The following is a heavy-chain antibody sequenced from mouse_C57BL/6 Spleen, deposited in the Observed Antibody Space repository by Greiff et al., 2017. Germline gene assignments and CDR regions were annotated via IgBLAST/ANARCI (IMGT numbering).Heavy chain of an antibody. Sequence: VQLQQSGPELVKPGASVKISCKASGYTFTDYYMNWVKQSHGNSLEWIGDINPNNGGTSYNQKFKGKATLTVDKSSSTAYMELRSLTSEDSAVYYCARWGIIYYDYDGFAYWGQGTLVTVSA. D-gene: IGHD2-4*01. J-gene: IGHJ3*01. CDR3: ARWGIIYYDYDGFAY. CDR2: INPNNGGT. V-gene: IGHV1-26*01. CDR1: GYTFTDYY.